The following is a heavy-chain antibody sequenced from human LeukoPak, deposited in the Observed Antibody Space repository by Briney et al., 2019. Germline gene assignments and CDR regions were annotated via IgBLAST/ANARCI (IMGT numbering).Heavy chain of an antibody. CDR3: ARGPTYYDSSGYRLEY. Sequence: ASVKVSCKASGYAFSGCYMHWVRQAPGQGLEWMGWINPSNGGTNYAQNFQGRVTMTRDTSISTAYMELSSLTSDDTAVYYCARGPTYYDSSGYRLEYWGQGTLVTVSS. CDR1: GYAFSGCY. V-gene: IGHV1-2*02. CDR2: INPSNGGT. D-gene: IGHD3-22*01. J-gene: IGHJ4*02.